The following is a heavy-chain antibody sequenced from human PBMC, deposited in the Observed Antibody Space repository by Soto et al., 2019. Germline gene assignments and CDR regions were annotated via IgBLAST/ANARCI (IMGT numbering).Heavy chain of an antibody. D-gene: IGHD3-3*01. CDR2: IYHSGST. CDR3: ARDPKDTSQDY. J-gene: IGHJ4*02. V-gene: IGHV4-4*02. CDR1: GGSISSSNW. Sequence: QVQLQESGPGLVKPSGTLSLTCAVSGGSISSSNWWSWVRQPPGKGLEWIGEIYHSGSTNYNPSLKRRVTVSVDKSQNQFSLKLSSVTAADTAVYYCARDPKDTSQDYWGQGTLVTVSS.